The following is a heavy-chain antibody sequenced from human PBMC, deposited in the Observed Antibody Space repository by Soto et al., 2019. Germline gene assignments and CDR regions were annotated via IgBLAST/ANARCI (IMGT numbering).Heavy chain of an antibody. V-gene: IGHV3-23*01. D-gene: IGHD3-22*01. CDR2: ISTRGGRT. CDR3: AKEFYYDASGKYSDLYFAS. Sequence: SLRLSCAASGFSFSSYAMSWVRQAPPQGLEWVSSISTRGGRTYYADSVKGRFSISRDNSANAVYLDMDNLRAEDTGIYYCAKEFYYDASGKYSDLYFASWGQGAPVTVSS. J-gene: IGHJ4*02. CDR1: GFSFSSYA.